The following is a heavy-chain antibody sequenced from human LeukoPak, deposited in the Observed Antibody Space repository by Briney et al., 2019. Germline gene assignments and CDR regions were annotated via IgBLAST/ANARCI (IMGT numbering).Heavy chain of an antibody. CDR2: IRQDGSDK. J-gene: IGHJ4*02. Sequence: PGGCLRLSCVISGLMFINNWMSWVRQAPGKGLEWVATIRQDGSDKYFIDAVRGPFTTSRDNAENSLYLQMNSLRAEDTAVYYCARDKGFGGSSFDYWGQGTLVTVSS. CDR1: GLMFINNW. CDR3: ARDKGFGGSSFDY. V-gene: IGHV3-7*01. D-gene: IGHD3-10*01.